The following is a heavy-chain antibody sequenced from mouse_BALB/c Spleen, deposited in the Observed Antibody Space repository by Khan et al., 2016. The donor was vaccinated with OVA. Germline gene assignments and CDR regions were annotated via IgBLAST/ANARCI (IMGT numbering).Heavy chain of an antibody. CDR3: ATHLTGSFAY. Sequence: EVELVESGGDLVKSGGSLKLSCAASGFTFSPYSMPWVRQTPDKRLEWVATISSDGDYTYYPDSVKGRFNISRDNAKNTLYLQMSSLKSEVTAIYYCATHLTGSFAYWGQGTLVTVSA. J-gene: IGHJ3*01. V-gene: IGHV5-6*01. CDR2: ISSDGDYT. CDR1: GFTFSPYS. D-gene: IGHD4-1*01.